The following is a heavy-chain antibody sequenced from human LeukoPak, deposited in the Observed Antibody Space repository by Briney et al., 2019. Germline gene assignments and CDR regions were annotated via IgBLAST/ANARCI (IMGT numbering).Heavy chain of an antibody. CDR3: ARRGWYSSSWYYRP. V-gene: IGHV4-34*01. Sequence: PSETLSLTCTVSGGSISSYYWNWIRQSPGKGLEWVGDISHSGSTNYNPSLKSRLTISVDTSKNQFSLNLSSVTAADTAVYYCARRGWYSSSWYYRPWGQGSLVTVSS. D-gene: IGHD6-13*01. CDR2: ISHSGST. J-gene: IGHJ5*02. CDR1: GGSISSYY.